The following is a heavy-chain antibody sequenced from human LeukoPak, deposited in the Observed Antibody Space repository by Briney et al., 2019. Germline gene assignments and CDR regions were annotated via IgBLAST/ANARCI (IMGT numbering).Heavy chain of an antibody. CDR3: ARTDETAPAEDFQH. D-gene: IGHD2-21*02. CDR2: INQDGSGK. V-gene: IGHV3-7*05. J-gene: IGHJ1*01. Sequence: PGGSLRLSCEASGFTFRTFWMSWVRQAPGKGLEWVANINQDGSGKYYLESVKGRFTISRDNAKNSLYLQMNSLRADDTAVYYCARTDETAPAEDFQHWGQGTLVTVSS. CDR1: GFTFRTFW.